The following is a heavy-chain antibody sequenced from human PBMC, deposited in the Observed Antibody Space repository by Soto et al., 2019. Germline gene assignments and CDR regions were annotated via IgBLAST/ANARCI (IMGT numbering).Heavy chain of an antibody. D-gene: IGHD3-3*01. CDR2: ISSSGSTI. CDR3: ARDLVLRFLEWPHPGDGMDV. V-gene: IGHV3-48*03. CDR1: GFTFSSYE. J-gene: IGHJ6*02. Sequence: GRSLRLSGAASGFTFSSYEMNWVLQGPGKRLEWVSYISSSGSTIYYADSVKGRFTISRDNAKNSLYLQMNSLRAEDTAVYYCARDLVLRFLEWPHPGDGMDVWGQGTTVTVSS.